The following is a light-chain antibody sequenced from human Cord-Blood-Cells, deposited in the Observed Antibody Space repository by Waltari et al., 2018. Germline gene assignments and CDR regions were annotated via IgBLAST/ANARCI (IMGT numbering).Light chain of an antibody. CDR1: QSISSW. V-gene: IGKV1-5*03. CDR2: KAS. CDR3: QQYNSYSWT. Sequence: DIQMTQSPSTLSASVRDRVTITCRASQSISSWLAWYQQKPGKAPKLLIYKASSLESGVPSRFSDSGSWTAFTLTISSLQPDDFATDYCQQYNSYSWTFGQGTKVEIK. J-gene: IGKJ1*01.